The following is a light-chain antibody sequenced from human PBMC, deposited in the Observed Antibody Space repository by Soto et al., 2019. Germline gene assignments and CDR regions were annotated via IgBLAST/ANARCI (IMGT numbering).Light chain of an antibody. V-gene: IGLV2-14*01. J-gene: IGLJ2*01. Sequence: QSALTQPASVSGSPGQSITISCTGTSSDVGGYNYVSWYQQHPGKAPKLMIYEVRNRPSGVSSRFSGSKSGNTASLTISGLQTEDEASYYCSSSTDTDTLVIFGGGTKLTVL. CDR2: EVR. CDR3: SSSTDTDTLVI. CDR1: SSDVGGYNY.